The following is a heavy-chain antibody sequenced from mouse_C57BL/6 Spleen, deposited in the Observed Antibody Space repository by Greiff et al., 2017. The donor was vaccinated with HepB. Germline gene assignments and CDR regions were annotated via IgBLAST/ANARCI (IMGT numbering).Heavy chain of an antibody. J-gene: IGHJ2*01. Sequence: VQRVESGAELVRPGTSVKVSCKASGYAFTNYLIEWVKQRPGQGLEWIGVINPGSGGTNYNEKFKGKATLTADKSSSTAYMQLSSLTSEDSAVYFCAREGGLRYFDYWGQGTTLTVSS. CDR2: INPGSGGT. V-gene: IGHV1-54*01. CDR1: GYAFTNYL. D-gene: IGHD2-4*01. CDR3: AREGGLRYFDY.